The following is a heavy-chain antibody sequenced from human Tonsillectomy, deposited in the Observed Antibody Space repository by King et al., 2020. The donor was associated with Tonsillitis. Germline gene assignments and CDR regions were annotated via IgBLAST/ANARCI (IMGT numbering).Heavy chain of an antibody. CDR1: GFTFSSYW. CDR2: INQDGSEK. J-gene: IGHJ4*02. D-gene: IGHD4-17*01. Sequence: VQLVESGGGLVQPGGSLRLSSAASGFTFSSYWMNWVRQAPGKGLEWVANINQDGSEKYYVDSVKGRFTISRDNAKNSLYLQMNSLRAEDTAIYYCARPDYGDYLDYWGQGTLVTVSS. CDR3: ARPDYGDYLDY. V-gene: IGHV3-7*01.